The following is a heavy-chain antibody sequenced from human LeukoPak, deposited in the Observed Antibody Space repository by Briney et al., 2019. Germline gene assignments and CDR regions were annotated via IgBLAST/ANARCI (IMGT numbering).Heavy chain of an antibody. D-gene: IGHD3-22*01. CDR2: ISSSSGYI. CDR1: GFTFSSYS. Sequence: GGSLRLSCAASGFTFSSYSMNWVRQAPGKGLEWVSSISSSSGYIYYADSVKGRFTISRDNAKNSLYLQMNSLRAEDTAVYYCARDPLTRDSSGYYYFDYWGQGTLVTVSS. CDR3: ARDPLTRDSSGYYYFDY. J-gene: IGHJ4*02. V-gene: IGHV3-21*01.